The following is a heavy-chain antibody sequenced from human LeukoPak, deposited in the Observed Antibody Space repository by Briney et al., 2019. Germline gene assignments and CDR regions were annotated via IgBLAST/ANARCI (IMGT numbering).Heavy chain of an antibody. CDR2: IYSSGST. J-gene: IGHJ3*02. CDR1: GGSISSYH. Sequence: SETLSLTCTVSGGSISSYHWSWIRQPPGKGLQWIGFIYSSGSTNYNPSLKSRITISLDTSKNQFSLRVSSVTSADTAVYYCARGNSGYDYAFDIWGQGAMVTVSS. D-gene: IGHD5-12*01. V-gene: IGHV4-59*01. CDR3: ARGNSGYDYAFDI.